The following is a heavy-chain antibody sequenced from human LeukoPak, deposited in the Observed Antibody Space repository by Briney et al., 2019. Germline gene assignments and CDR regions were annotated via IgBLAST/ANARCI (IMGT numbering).Heavy chain of an antibody. Sequence: SETLSLTCAVYGGSFSGYYWSWIRQPPGKGLEWIGYIYYSGSTNYNPSLKSRVTISVDTSKDQFSLKLSSVTAADTAVYYCASLYDSSGYYFRGFGAFDIWGQGTMVTVSS. V-gene: IGHV4-59*01. CDR2: IYYSGST. CDR1: GGSFSGYY. CDR3: ASLYDSSGYYFRGFGAFDI. D-gene: IGHD3-22*01. J-gene: IGHJ3*02.